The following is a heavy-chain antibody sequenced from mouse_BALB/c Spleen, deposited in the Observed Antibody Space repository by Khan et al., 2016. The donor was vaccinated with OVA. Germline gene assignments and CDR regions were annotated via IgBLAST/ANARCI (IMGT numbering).Heavy chain of an antibody. CDR3: ARGNYYGYYFDY. J-gene: IGHJ2*01. V-gene: IGHV3-2*02. D-gene: IGHD1-1*01. CDR2: ISYSGVT. Sequence: EVELVESGPGLVKPSQSLSLTCTVTGYSITSGYAWNWIRQFPGNKLEWMGYISYSGVTSYTPSLKSRISITRDTSKNQFFLQVNSVTTEDTATYYCARGNYYGYYFDYWGQGTTLTVSS. CDR1: GYSITSGYA.